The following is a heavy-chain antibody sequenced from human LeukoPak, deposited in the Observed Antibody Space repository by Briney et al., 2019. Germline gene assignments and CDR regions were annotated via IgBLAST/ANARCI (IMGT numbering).Heavy chain of an antibody. J-gene: IGHJ4*02. CDR2: ISWNSGSI. CDR3: AKDAYGSGSYIDY. V-gene: IGHV3-9*01. D-gene: IGHD3-10*01. Sequence: GGSLRLSCAASGFTFDDYAMHWVRHAPGKGLEWVSGISWNSGSIGYADSVKGRFTISRDNAKNSLYLQMNSLRAEDTALYYCAKDAYGSGSYIDYWGQGTLVTVSS. CDR1: GFTFDDYA.